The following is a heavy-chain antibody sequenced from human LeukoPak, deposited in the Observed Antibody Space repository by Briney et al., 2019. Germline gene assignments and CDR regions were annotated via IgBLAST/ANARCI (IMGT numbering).Heavy chain of an antibody. CDR1: GGSINNYY. CDR2: ISYSGST. CDR3: ARLYGSSWPDY. V-gene: IGHV4-59*08. J-gene: IGHJ4*02. D-gene: IGHD6-13*01. Sequence: SETLSLTCTVSGGSINNYYWGWIRQPPGKGLEWIGYISYSGSTNYNPSVKSRVLISLDTSKNQLSLSLSSVTAADTAVYYCARLYGSSWPDYWGQGTLVTVSS.